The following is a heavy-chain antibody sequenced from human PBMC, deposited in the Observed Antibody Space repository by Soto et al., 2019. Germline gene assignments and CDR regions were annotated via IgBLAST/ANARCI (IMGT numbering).Heavy chain of an antibody. J-gene: IGHJ5*02. CDR3: VRGRGEFGA. Sequence: SDTLSLTGAVYGASLSDNYCTGPRRRPGKGLGGCGEIIHSGHTNYNPSLWRRVTISLDTSKNQLSLNMWSVSAADTSVYYSVRGRGEFGAWGQGTPVTV. D-gene: IGHD2-21*01. V-gene: IGHV4-34*01. CDR1: GASLSDNY. CDR2: IIHSGHT.